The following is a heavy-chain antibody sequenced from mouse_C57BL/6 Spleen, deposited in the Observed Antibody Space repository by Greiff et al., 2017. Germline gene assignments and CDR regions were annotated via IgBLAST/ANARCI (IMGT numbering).Heavy chain of an antibody. D-gene: IGHD2-4*01. CDR1: GYTFTDYN. CDR3: ARDYDRYWYFDV. V-gene: IGHV1-18*01. CDR2: INPNNGGT. Sequence: VQLQQSGPELVKPGASVKIPCKASGYTFTDYNMDWVKQSHGKSLEWIGDINPNNGGTIYNQKFKGKATLTVDKSSSTAYMELRSLTSDDTAVYYCARDYDRYWYFDVWGTGTTVTVSS. J-gene: IGHJ1*03.